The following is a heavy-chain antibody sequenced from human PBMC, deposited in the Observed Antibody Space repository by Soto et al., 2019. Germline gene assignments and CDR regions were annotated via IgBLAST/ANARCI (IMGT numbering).Heavy chain of an antibody. V-gene: IGHV4-28*01. CDR3: AMQPLVDTRADTFDY. CDR1: GYSISNSNW. D-gene: IGHD5-18*01. CDR2: IFYSGNT. J-gene: IGHJ4*02. Sequence: QVQLQESGPGLVKPSDTLSLTCAVSGYSISNSNWWGWIRQPPGKGLEWIGYIFYSGNTYYNPSLKSRVTMSADTSKNQFSLKLSSVTAVDTAVYYCAMQPLVDTRADTFDYWGQGTLVTVSS.